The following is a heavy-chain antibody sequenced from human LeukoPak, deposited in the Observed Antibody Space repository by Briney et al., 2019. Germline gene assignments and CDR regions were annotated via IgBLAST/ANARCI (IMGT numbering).Heavy chain of an antibody. Sequence: GGSLRLSCAASGFTFSSYGMHCVRPAPGKELEWAAFIRYDGSNKYYSDSVKVQFTISRDNSNNTLYLQINSLIAEDSAVYYCARDTLTRNGYEYLGQGTLVNVSS. CDR3: ARDTLTRNGYEY. CDR1: GFTFSSYG. J-gene: IGHJ4*02. CDR2: IRYDGSNK. V-gene: IGHV3-30*02. D-gene: IGHD5-18*01.